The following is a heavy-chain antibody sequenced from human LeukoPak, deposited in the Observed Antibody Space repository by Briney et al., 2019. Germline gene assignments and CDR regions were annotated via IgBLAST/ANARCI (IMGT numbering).Heavy chain of an antibody. J-gene: IGHJ6*02. CDR2: MFYSGST. CDR3: ARTPAAAPYYYYYGMDV. Sequence: SETLSLTCAVSGGSISSGNYHWAWMRQPPGKGPEWIGSMFYSGSTNYNPSLKSRVTISVDTSKNQFSLKLSSVTAADTAVYYCARTPAAAPYYYYYGMDVWGQGTTVTVSS. D-gene: IGHD2-2*01. CDR1: GGSISSGNYH. V-gene: IGHV4-39*07.